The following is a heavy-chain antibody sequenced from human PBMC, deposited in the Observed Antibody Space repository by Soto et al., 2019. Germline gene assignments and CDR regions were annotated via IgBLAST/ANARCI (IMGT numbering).Heavy chain of an antibody. Sequence: SETLSLTCAVYGGSFSGYYWSWIRQPPGKGLEWIGEINHSGSTNYNPSLKSRVTISVDTSKNQFSLKLSSVTAADTAVYYCARGYFLPLPTTPFDYWGQGTLVTVSS. CDR3: ARGYFLPLPTTPFDY. D-gene: IGHD1-1*01. V-gene: IGHV4-34*01. CDR2: INHSGST. J-gene: IGHJ4*02. CDR1: GGSFSGYY.